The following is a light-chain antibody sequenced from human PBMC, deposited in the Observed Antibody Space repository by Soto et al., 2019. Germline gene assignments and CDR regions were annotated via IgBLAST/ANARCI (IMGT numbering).Light chain of an antibody. CDR2: RTS. Sequence: EIVLTQSPGTLSLSPGERATRSCRASQRVSSSYLARYQHTPGQAPRLLIYRTSNRATGIPDRFSGSGSGTDFTLTISRLEPDDFAVYWCQQYDSSPRTFGQGTKVDIK. CDR3: QQYDSSPRT. CDR1: QRVSSSY. V-gene: IGKV3-20*01. J-gene: IGKJ1*01.